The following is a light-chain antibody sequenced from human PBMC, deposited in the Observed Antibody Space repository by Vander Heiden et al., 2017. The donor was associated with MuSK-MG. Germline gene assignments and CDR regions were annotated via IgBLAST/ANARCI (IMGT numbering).Light chain of an antibody. CDR3: MKGAHWRMT. Sequence: DVVMTQSPLSLPVTLGQPASISCSASQSLVHSDGNTYLNWFQQRAVQSPRRLIYKVSIRYLGVRDMFSGSGSGSDFTLKIISVQGEDVGVYYCMKGAHWRMTFGSGTKVDIK. CDR2: KVS. J-gene: IGKJ3*01. CDR1: QSLVHSDGNTY. V-gene: IGKV2-30*02.